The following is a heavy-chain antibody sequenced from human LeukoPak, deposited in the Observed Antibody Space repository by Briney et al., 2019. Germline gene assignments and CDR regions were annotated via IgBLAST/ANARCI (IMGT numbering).Heavy chain of an antibody. V-gene: IGHV4-61*02. Sequence: PSETLSLTCTVSGGSISSSSYYWNWIRQPAGKGLEWIGRIYSNGSTNYNPSLKSRVTISLDTSKNQFSLKLNSVTAADTAVYYCARGKGVVTTIVDYWGQGTLVTVSS. CDR1: GGSISSSSYY. D-gene: IGHD3-3*01. CDR2: IYSNGST. CDR3: ARGKGVVTTIVDY. J-gene: IGHJ4*02.